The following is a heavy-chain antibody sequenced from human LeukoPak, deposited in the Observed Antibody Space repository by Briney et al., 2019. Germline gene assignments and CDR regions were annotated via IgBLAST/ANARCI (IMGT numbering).Heavy chain of an antibody. CDR1: GFTFSGSA. CDR3: TTDQVVRGVTNDY. V-gene: IGHV3-73*01. D-gene: IGHD3-10*01. Sequence: GGSLKLSCAASGFTFSGSAMHWVRQASGKGLEWVGRIRSKADSYATAYAASVKGRFTISRDDSKTTLYLQMNSLQTEDTAVYYCTTDQVVRGVTNDYWGQGTLVTVSS. CDR2: IRSKADSYAT. J-gene: IGHJ4*02.